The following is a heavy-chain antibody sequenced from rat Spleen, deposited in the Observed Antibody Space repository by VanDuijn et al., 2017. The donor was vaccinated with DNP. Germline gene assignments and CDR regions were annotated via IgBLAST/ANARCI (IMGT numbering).Heavy chain of an antibody. J-gene: IGHJ2*01. D-gene: IGHD1-7*01. V-gene: IGHV2S12*01. CDR1: GFSLTSYG. Sequence: QVQLKESGPGLVQPSQTLSLTCTVSGFSLTSYGVSWVRQPPGKGLEWIAAISSGGSTYYNSALKSRLTIRRDTSKSQFFLKMNGLQAEDTAIYFCTRGDFGYDLRFYFHYWGQGVMVTVSS. CDR2: ISSGGST. CDR3: TRGDFGYDLRFYFHY.